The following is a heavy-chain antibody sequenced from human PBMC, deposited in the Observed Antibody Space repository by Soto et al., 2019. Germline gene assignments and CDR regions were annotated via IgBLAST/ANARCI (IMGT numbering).Heavy chain of an antibody. CDR3: AEGLYYFDY. CDR2: MSGNGGNI. V-gene: IGHV3-23*01. CDR1: GITFTTSA. J-gene: IGHJ4*02. Sequence: VQLLESGGGLGQPGGSLRLSCVASGITFTTSAMSWVSQAPGKGLEWVSGMSGNGGNIYYADSVKGRFTISRDNSKNTVYLQMNSLRAEDTAVYYCAEGLYYFDYWGQGNLVTVSS.